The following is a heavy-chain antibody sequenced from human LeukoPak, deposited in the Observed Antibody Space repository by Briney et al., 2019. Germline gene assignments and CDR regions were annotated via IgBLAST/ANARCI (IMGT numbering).Heavy chain of an antibody. V-gene: IGHV1-2*02. J-gene: IGHJ4*02. Sequence: GASLRLSCTASGFTFTGYYMHWVRQAPGQGLEWMGFISPSSSGTNYAHTFQGRVTITRDNSITTAYMQLNRLRMDDTAMYYYSRYSSSWYGRYYFDYWGQGTLVTVSS. D-gene: IGHD6-13*01. CDR3: SRYSSSWYGRYYFDY. CDR2: ISPSSSGT. CDR1: GFTFTGYY.